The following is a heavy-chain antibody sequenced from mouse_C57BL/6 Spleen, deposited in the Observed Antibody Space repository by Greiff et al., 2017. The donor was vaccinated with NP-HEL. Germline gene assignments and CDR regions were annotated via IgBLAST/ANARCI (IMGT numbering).Heavy chain of an antibody. CDR1: GYTFTDYN. D-gene: IGHD1-1*01. Sequence: VQLQQSGPELVKPGASVKIPCKASGYTFTDYNMDWVKQSHGKSLEWIGDINPNNGGPIYNQKFKGKATLTVDKSSSTAYMELRSLTSEDTAVYYCTRKYYGSSGRYFDGWGTGTTVTVSS. CDR3: TRKYYGSSGRYFDG. J-gene: IGHJ1*03. CDR2: INPNNGGP. V-gene: IGHV1-18*01.